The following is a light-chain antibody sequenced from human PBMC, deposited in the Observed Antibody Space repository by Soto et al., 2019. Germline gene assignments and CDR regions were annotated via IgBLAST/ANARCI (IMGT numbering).Light chain of an antibody. CDR1: ESVSSIY. CDR2: GAS. Sequence: ENVLTQSPGTLSLSPGARAPLSCRASESVSSIYVAWYQQKPGQAPTLLIYGASTRATGIPDRLSGSGSGTDFTLTIDRLEPEDFAVYYCQQSLNPKTFGQGTKVDIK. CDR3: QQSLNPKT. V-gene: IGKV3-20*01. J-gene: IGKJ1*01.